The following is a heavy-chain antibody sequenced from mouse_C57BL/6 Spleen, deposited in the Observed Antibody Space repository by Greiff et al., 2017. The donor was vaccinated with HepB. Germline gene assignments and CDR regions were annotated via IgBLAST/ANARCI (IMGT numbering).Heavy chain of an antibody. J-gene: IGHJ3*01. CDR3: ATAYYSNYPAY. V-gene: IGHV1-69*01. Sequence: VQLQQPGAELVMPGASVKLSCKASGYTFTSYWMHWVKQRPGQGLEWIGEIDPSDSYTNYNQKFKGKSTLTVDKSSSTAYMQLSSLTSEDSAVYYCATAYYSNYPAYWGQGTLVTVSA. CDR2: IDPSDSYT. CDR1: GYTFTSYW. D-gene: IGHD2-5*01.